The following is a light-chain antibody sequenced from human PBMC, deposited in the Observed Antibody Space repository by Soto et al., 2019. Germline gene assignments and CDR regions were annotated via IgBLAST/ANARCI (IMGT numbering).Light chain of an antibody. J-gene: IGLJ2*01. CDR2: EVN. CDR1: NSDIGGYNY. V-gene: IGLV2-8*01. CDR3: SSYAGSSNFVI. Sequence: QSALTQPRAASGSPGQSVTISCTGTNSDIGGYNYVSWYRQHPGKAPQFIIYEVNKRPSGVPDRFSGSKSGNTASLTVSGLQAEDEAHYYCSSYAGSSNFVIFGGGTKLTVL.